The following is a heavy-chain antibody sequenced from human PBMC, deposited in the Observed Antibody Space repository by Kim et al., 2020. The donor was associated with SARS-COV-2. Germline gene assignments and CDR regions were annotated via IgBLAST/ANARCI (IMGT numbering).Heavy chain of an antibody. CDR1: GFTFNNYA. CDR2: TSSSSDST. D-gene: IGHD2-2*01. V-gene: IGHV3-23*01. CDR3: AKGRSGSINSCYNY. Sequence: GGSLRLSCAASGFTFNNYAMSWVRQAPGKGLEWVSVTSSSSDSTYYADSVKGRFTISRDNSNNTLYLQMNSLRADDTAIYYCAKGRSGSINSCYNYWGQGTLVTVPS. J-gene: IGHJ4*02.